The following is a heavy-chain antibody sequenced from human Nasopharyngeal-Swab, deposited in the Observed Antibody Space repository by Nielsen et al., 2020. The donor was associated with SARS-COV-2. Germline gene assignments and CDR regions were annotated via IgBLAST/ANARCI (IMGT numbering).Heavy chain of an antibody. CDR3: TTDLYYDILTGTNPEYDY. J-gene: IGHJ4*02. CDR2: IKSKTDGGTT. Sequence: GESLKISCAASGFTFSNAWMSWVRQAPGKGLEWVGRIKSKTDGGTTDYAAPVKGRFTISRDDSKNTLYLQMNSLKTEDTAVYYCTTDLYYDILTGTNPEYDYWGQGTLVTVSS. V-gene: IGHV3-15*01. CDR1: GFTFSNAW. D-gene: IGHD3-9*01.